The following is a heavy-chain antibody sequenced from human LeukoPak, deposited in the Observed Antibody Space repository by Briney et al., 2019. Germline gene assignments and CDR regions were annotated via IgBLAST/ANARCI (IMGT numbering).Heavy chain of an antibody. CDR2: IKQDGSEK. CDR1: GFTFSSYW. Sequence: GGSLRLSCAASGFTFSSYWMSWVRQAPGKGLEWVANIKQDGSEKYYVDSVKGRFTISRDNAKNSLYLQMNSLRAEDTAVYYCAGLMYYYGSGSYLYWGQGTLVTVSS. D-gene: IGHD3-10*01. J-gene: IGHJ4*02. V-gene: IGHV3-7*01. CDR3: AGLMYYYGSGSYLY.